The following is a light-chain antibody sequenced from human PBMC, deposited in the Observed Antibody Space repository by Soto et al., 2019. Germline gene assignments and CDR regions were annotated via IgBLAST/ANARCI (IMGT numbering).Light chain of an antibody. CDR2: GAS. CDR3: QHYGRYPTVYT. CDR1: QSVYTNY. Sequence: EIVLTQSPGTLSLSPGERATLSCRASQSVYTNYLAWYQQKPGQAPRLLIYGASRRATGIPDRFSGSGSGTDFTLTFSRLEPEDFAVYYCQHYGRYPTVYTFGQGTKLEIK. J-gene: IGKJ2*01. V-gene: IGKV3-20*01.